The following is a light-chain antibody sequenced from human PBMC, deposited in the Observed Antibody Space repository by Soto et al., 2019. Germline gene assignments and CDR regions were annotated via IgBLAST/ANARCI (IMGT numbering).Light chain of an antibody. CDR2: EVN. Sequence: QSALTQPASVSGSPGQSITISCAGSGGEVGNYDLLSWYQQIPGKAPKLIIFEVNRRPSGVSNRFSGSKSGNTASLTISGLQAEDEADYYCSSYTSSSTPYYVFGTGTKLTGL. V-gene: IGLV2-14*02. CDR3: SSYTSSSTPYYV. CDR1: GGEVGNYDL. J-gene: IGLJ1*01.